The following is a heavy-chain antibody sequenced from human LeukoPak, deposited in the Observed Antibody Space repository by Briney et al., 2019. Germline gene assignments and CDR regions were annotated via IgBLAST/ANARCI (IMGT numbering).Heavy chain of an antibody. J-gene: IGHJ3*02. CDR2: ISRSGGST. V-gene: IGHV3-23*01. CDR3: AKAGPYYDSSGYYFDAFDI. CDR1: GFTFSSYA. D-gene: IGHD3-22*01. Sequence: GGSLRLSCAASGFTFSSYAMSWVRQAPGKGLEWVSAISRSGGSTYYADSVKGRFTTSRDNSKNTLYLQMNSLRAEDTAVYYCAKAGPYYDSSGYYFDAFDIWGQGTMVTVSS.